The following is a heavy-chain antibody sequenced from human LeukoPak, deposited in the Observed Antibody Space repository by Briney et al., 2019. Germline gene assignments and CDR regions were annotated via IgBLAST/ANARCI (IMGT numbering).Heavy chain of an antibody. D-gene: IGHD3-10*01. CDR3: ASYGSGSYQYYFDY. Sequence: SETLSLTCTVSGYSISNGYYWGWIRQPPGKGLEWIGSIYHSGSTYYNPSLKSRVTISVDTSKNQFSLKLSSVTAADTAVYYCASYGSGSYQYYFDYWGQGTLVTVSS. CDR2: IYHSGST. CDR1: GYSISNGYY. J-gene: IGHJ4*02. V-gene: IGHV4-38-2*02.